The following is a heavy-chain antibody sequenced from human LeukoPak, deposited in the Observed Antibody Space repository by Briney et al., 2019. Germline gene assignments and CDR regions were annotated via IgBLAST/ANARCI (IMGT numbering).Heavy chain of an antibody. CDR1: GGSISTSTYY. Sequence: SETLSLTCTVSGGSISTSTYYWGWIRQPPGKGLEWIGSIYYSGSTYYNPSLKSRVTISVDTSKNQFSLKLSSVTAADTAVYYCARNYYDSSGYFSGDYWGQGTLVTVSS. D-gene: IGHD3-22*01. V-gene: IGHV4-39*07. CDR2: IYYSGST. CDR3: ARNYYDSSGYFSGDY. J-gene: IGHJ4*02.